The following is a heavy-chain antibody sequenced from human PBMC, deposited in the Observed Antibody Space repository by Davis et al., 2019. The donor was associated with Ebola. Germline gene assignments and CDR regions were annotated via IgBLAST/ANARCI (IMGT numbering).Heavy chain of an antibody. D-gene: IGHD3-3*01. CDR1: GGSISSSNW. Sequence: PSETLSLTCAVSGGSISSSNWWSWVRQPPGKGLEWIGEIYHSGSTNYNPSLKSRVTISVDKSKNQFSLKLSSVTAADTAVYYCARTSITIFGVVTRWFDPWGQGTLVTVSS. V-gene: IGHV4-4*02. CDR2: IYHSGST. J-gene: IGHJ5*02. CDR3: ARTSITIFGVVTRWFDP.